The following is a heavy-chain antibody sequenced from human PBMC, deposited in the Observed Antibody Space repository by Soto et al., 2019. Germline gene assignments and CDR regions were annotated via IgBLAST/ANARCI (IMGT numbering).Heavy chain of an antibody. D-gene: IGHD4-17*01. V-gene: IGHV1-18*01. CDR3: ARDKGDYGDYLGYYYYGMDV. Sequence: GASVKVSCKASGYTFTSYGISWVRQAPGQGLEWMGWISAYNGNTNYAQKLQGRVTMTTDTSTSTAYMELRSLRSDDTAVYYCARDKGDYGDYLGYYYYGMDVWGQGTTVTVSS. J-gene: IGHJ6*02. CDR2: ISAYNGNT. CDR1: GYTFTSYG.